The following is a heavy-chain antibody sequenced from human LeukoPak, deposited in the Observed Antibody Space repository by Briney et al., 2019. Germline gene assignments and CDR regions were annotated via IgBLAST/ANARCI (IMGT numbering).Heavy chain of an antibody. J-gene: IGHJ4*02. Sequence: SETLSLTCTVSGGSISSYYWSWIRQPPGKGLEWIGYIYHSGSTYYNPSLKSRVTISVDRSKNQFSLKLSSVTAADTAVYYCARDNYYDSSGYGYYFDYWGQGTLVTVSS. D-gene: IGHD3-22*01. V-gene: IGHV4-59*12. CDR1: GGSISSYY. CDR3: ARDNYYDSSGYGYYFDY. CDR2: IYHSGST.